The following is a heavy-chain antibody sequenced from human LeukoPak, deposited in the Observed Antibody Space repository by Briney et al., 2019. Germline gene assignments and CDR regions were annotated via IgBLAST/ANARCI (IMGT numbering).Heavy chain of an antibody. Sequence: EASVKVSCKASGYTFTSYYMHWVRQAPGQGLEWMGIINPSGGSTSYAQKFQGRVTMTRDMSTSTVYMELSSLRSEDTAVYYCARVVGATGRGKSALDYWGQGTLVTVSS. J-gene: IGHJ4*02. CDR1: GYTFTSYY. D-gene: IGHD1-26*01. V-gene: IGHV1-46*01. CDR2: INPSGGST. CDR3: ARVVGATGRGKSALDY.